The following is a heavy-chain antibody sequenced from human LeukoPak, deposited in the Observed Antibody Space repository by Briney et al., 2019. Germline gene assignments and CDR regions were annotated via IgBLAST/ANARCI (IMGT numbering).Heavy chain of an antibody. CDR1: GGSISSGSYY. D-gene: IGHD2-2*01. CDR3: AGTPSYCSSTSCYAAYYYYYYYMDV. V-gene: IGHV4-61*02. Sequence: PSETLSLTCTVSGGSISSGSYYWSWIRQPAGKGLEWIGRIYTSGSTNYNPSLKSRVTISVDTSKDQFSLKLSSVTAADTAVYYCAGTPSYCSSTSCYAAYYYYYYYMDVWGKGTTVTISS. CDR2: IYTSGST. J-gene: IGHJ6*03.